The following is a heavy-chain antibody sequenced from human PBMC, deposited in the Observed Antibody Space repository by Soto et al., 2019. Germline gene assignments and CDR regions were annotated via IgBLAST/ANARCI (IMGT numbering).Heavy chain of an antibody. CDR2: INSDGSST. J-gene: IGHJ6*02. CDR1: GFTFSSYW. V-gene: IGHV3-74*01. Sequence: GGSLRLSCAASGFTFSSYWMHWVRQAPGKGLVWVSRINSDGSSTSYADSVKGRFTISRDNAKNTLYLQMNSLRAEDTAVYYCARDPPNWNSLYGMDVWGQGTTVTVSS. D-gene: IGHD1-7*01. CDR3: ARDPPNWNSLYGMDV.